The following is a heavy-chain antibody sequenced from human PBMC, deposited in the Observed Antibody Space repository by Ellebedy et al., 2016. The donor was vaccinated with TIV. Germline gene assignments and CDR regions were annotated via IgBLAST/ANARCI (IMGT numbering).Heavy chain of an antibody. J-gene: IGHJ4*02. D-gene: IGHD5-18*01. V-gene: IGHV4-59*01. CDR2: IYYTGST. CDR3: ARVRGFGFGMQLWTFDY. Sequence: MPSETLSLTCTVSGGSISGYYWSWLRQSPGKGLEWIGYIYYTGSTNYNPSLKSRVTISLDSSKNRFSLKVNSLTAADTAVYYRARVRGFGFGMQLWTFDYWGRGTQVAVSS. CDR1: GGSISGYY.